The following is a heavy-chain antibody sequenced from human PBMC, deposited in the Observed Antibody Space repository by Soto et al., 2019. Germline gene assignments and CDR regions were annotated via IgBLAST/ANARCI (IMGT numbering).Heavy chain of an antibody. D-gene: IGHD3-10*01. CDR2: IYYSGST. CDR1: GGSISRYY. Sequence: SXTLSLTCTVSGGSISRYYWNWIRQPPVKGLEWIGYIYYSGSTNYNPSLKSRVTISVDTSKNQFSLKLSSVTAADTAVYYCARDPGSGSYYGWFDPWGQGTLVTVSS. J-gene: IGHJ5*02. V-gene: IGHV4-59*01. CDR3: ARDPGSGSYYGWFDP.